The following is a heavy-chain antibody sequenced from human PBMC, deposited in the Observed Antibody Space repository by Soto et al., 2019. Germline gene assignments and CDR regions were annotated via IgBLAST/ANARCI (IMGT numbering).Heavy chain of an antibody. V-gene: IGHV4-39*01. CDR2: IYYSGST. CDR1: GGSISSSSYY. Sequence: QLQLQESGPGLVKPSETLSLTCTVSGGSISSSSYYWGWIRQPPGKGLEWIGSIYYSGSTYYNPSLKSRVTISVDTSKNQFSLRLSSVTAADTAVYYCATYSSGWIPRYFDYWGQGTLVTVSS. J-gene: IGHJ4*02. CDR3: ATYSSGWIPRYFDY. D-gene: IGHD6-19*01.